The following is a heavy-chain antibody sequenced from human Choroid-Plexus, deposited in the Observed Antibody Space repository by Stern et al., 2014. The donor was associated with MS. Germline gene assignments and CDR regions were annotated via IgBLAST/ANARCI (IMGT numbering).Heavy chain of an antibody. CDR1: GFTLGSCG. CDR2: VSYGGSNK. J-gene: IGHJ5*02. CDR3: AKERQYLTYFFDH. V-gene: IGHV3-30*18. Sequence: VQLLESGGGVVQPGGPLRLSCVASGFTLGSCGMHWVRQAPGKGLEWVAGVSYGGSNKYNSYSVKGSFPISIDKSQNTLYMQMSSLRPEDTAVYYCAKERQYLTYFFDHWGQGSLVTVSS. D-gene: IGHD2/OR15-2a*01.